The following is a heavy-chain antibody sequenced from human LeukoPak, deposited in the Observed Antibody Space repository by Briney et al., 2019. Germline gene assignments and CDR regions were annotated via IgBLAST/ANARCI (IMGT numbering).Heavy chain of an antibody. J-gene: IGHJ5*02. CDR3: ARDGIRSSWLGNWFDP. CDR1: GFTFDDHG. V-gene: IGHV3-20*01. D-gene: IGHD6-13*01. CDR2: INWNGGRT. Sequence: GGSLRLSCAASGFTFDDHGMSWVRQAPGKGLEWVAGINWNGGRTGYADSVKGRFTISRDNAKNFLYLQMNSLRAEDTAFYHCARDGIRSSWLGNWFDPWGQGTLVTVSS.